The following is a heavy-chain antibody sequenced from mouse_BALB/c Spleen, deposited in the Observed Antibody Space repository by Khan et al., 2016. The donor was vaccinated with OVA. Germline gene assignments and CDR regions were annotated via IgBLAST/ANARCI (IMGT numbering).Heavy chain of an antibody. CDR3: ARSFAY. CDR1: GYSITSDYA. CDR2: INYSGGT. J-gene: IGHJ3*01. V-gene: IGHV3-2*02. Sequence: EVQLQESGPGLVKPSQSLSLTCTVTGYSITSDYAWNWIRQFPGNKLEWMGYINYSGGTSYTPSLKSRISITRATSKNQFFLLLNSVTTEDSATNYCARSFAYWGQGTLVTVS.